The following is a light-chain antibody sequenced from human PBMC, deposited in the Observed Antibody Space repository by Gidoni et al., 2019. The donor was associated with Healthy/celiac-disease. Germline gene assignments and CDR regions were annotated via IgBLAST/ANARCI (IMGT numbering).Light chain of an antibody. J-gene: IGKJ1*01. CDR1: QSISSC. CDR3: QQYSSYSWT. V-gene: IGKV1-5*03. Sequence: EIQMTQSPPTLSAFVGDRVTITCRASQSISSCLAWYQQKPGKDPKLLISKASTLESGVPSRFSGSGAGTEFALTISSLQPDDFATYYCQQYSSYSWTFGQGTKVEIK. CDR2: KAS.